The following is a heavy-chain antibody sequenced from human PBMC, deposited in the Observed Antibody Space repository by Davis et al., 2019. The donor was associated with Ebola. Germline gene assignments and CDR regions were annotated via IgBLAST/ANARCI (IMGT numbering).Heavy chain of an antibody. CDR2: INPNSGGT. CDR1: GYTFTGYY. CDR3: AREVYGLAYGMDV. Sequence: ASVKVSCKASGYTFTGYYMRWVRQAPGQGLEWMGWINPNSGGTNYAQKFQGWVTMTRDTSISTAYMELSRLRSDDTAVYYCAREVYGLAYGMDVWGQGTTVTVSS. V-gene: IGHV1-2*04. J-gene: IGHJ6*02. D-gene: IGHD2-15*01.